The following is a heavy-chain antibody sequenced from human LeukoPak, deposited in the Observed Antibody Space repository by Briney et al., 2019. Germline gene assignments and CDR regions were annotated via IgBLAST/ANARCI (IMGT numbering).Heavy chain of an antibody. V-gene: IGHV1-69*13. D-gene: IGHD2-2*01. CDR2: MIPIFGTA. CDR1: GGTFSSYA. J-gene: IGHJ3*02. Sequence: GASVKVSCKASGGTFSSYAISWVRQAPGQGLEWMGGMIPIFGTANYAQKFQGRVTITADESTSTAYMELSSLRSEDTAVYYCARRVPAAMVDDAFDIWGQGTMVTVSS. CDR3: ARRVPAAMVDDAFDI.